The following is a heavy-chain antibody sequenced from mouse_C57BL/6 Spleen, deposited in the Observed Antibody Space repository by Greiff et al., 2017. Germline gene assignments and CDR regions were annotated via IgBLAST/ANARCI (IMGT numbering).Heavy chain of an antibody. V-gene: IGHV5-9-1*02. CDR3: TRGGNEASYYAMDY. D-gene: IGHD2-1*01. CDR2: ISSGGDYI. Sequence: EVKVVESGEGLVKPGGSLKLSCAASGFTFSSSAMSWVRQTPEKRLEWVAYISSGGDYIYYADTVKGRFTISRDNARNTLYLQMSSLKSEDTAMYYCTRGGNEASYYAMDYWGQGPSVTVSS. J-gene: IGHJ4*01. CDR1: GFTFSSSA.